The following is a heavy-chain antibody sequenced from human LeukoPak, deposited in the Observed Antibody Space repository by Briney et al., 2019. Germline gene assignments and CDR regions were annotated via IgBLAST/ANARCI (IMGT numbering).Heavy chain of an antibody. J-gene: IGHJ4*02. D-gene: IGHD5-12*01. CDR1: GFTFSDYW. CDR3: AGNIVATRFDY. CDR2: IKQDGSQR. V-gene: IGHV3-7*01. Sequence: GGSLRLSCIASGFTFSDYWMTWVRQAPGKGPEWVANIKQDGSQRYYVDSVRGRFTISRDNAKNSLFLQMNGLRAEDTAVYYCAGNIVATRFDYWGQGTLVTVSS.